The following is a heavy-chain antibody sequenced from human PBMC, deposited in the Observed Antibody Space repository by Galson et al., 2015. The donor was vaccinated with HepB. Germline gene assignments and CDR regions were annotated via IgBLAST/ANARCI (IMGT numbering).Heavy chain of an antibody. J-gene: IGHJ4*02. Sequence: SLRLSCAASGFTFSSYSMNWVRQAPGKGLEWISYISSSSSNNIYYADSVESRFTISRDNAKKSLYLQMNSLRDEDTAVYYCARDGSPDYWGQGTQVTVSS. CDR3: ARDGSPDY. CDR2: ISSSSSNNI. CDR1: GFTFSSYS. V-gene: IGHV3-48*02.